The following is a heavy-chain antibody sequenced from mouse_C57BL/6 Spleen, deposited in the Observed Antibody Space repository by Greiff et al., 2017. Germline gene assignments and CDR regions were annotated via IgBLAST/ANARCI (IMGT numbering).Heavy chain of an antibody. Sequence: QVQLKQPGAELVRPGSSVKLSCKASGYTFTSYWMHWVKQRPIQGLEWIGNIDPSDSETHYNQKFKDKATLTVDKSSSTAYMQLSSLTSEDSAVYDCARRYGSSYGYFDVWGTGTTVTVAS. D-gene: IGHD1-1*01. J-gene: IGHJ1*03. CDR1: GYTFTSYW. V-gene: IGHV1-52*01. CDR2: IDPSDSET. CDR3: ARRYGSSYGYFDV.